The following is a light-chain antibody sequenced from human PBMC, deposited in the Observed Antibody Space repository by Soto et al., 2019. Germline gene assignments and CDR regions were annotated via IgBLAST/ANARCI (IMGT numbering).Light chain of an antibody. Sequence: QSALTQPPSASGSPGQSVTIPCTGTSSDVGGYDHVSWYQQHPGKAPKLLIYEVAKRPAGVRDRVSGSKSGNTASLTVAWLHAEDEADYFFSSDAGKYNNVVGTGTEVTVL. V-gene: IGLV2-8*01. CDR2: EVA. CDR1: SSDVGGYDH. CDR3: SSDAGKYNNV. J-gene: IGLJ1*01.